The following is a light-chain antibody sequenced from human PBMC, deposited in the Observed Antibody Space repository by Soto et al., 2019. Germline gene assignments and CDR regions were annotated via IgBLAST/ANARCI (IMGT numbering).Light chain of an antibody. J-gene: IGKJ2*01. V-gene: IGKV1-5*01. CDR2: DAY. Sequence: DIQMTQSPSTLSAYVGDRVTITCRASQSIGKWLAWYQQKPGKAPKLLIYDAYTLESGVSSRFSGSGSGTEFTLTSSSLQPDDFATYYYQQYNSYSPYTFAQGTKLAIK. CDR1: QSIGKW. CDR3: QQYNSYSPYT.